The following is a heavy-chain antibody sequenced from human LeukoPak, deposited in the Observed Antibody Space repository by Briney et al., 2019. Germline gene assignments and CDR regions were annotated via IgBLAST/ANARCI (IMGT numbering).Heavy chain of an antibody. CDR3: ARHEYSGSYFDY. CDR2: IYYSGST. J-gene: IGHJ4*02. Sequence: SETLSPTCTVSGGSISSSSYYWGWIRQPPGKGLEWIGSIYYSGSTYYNPSLKSRVTISVDTSKNQFSLKLSSVTAADTAVYYCARHEYSGSYFDYWGQGTLVTVSS. CDR1: GGSISSSSYY. V-gene: IGHV4-39*01. D-gene: IGHD5-12*01.